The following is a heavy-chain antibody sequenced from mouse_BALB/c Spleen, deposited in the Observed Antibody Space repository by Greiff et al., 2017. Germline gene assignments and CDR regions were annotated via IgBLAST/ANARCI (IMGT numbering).Heavy chain of an antibody. CDR3: TRLRGSSPYWYFDV. V-gene: IGHV5-6-4*01. CDR1: GFTFSSYT. D-gene: IGHD1-1*01. Sequence: EVQVVESGGGLVKPGGSLKLSCAASGFTFSSYTMSWVRQTPEKRLEWVATISSGGSYTYYPDSVKGRFTISRDNAKNTLYLQMSSLKSEDTAMYYCTRLRGSSPYWYFDVWGAGTTVTVSS. CDR2: ISSGGSYT. J-gene: IGHJ1*01.